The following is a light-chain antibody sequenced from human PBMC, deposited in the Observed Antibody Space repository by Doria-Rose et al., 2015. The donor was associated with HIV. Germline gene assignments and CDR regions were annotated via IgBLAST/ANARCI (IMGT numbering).Light chain of an antibody. CDR1: QSFSSTY. CDR3: HQYGTSWT. J-gene: IGKJ1*01. CDR2: DGS. V-gene: IGKV3-20*01. Sequence: TQSPGTLSLSPGERATLSCMASQSFSSTYLAWYQQTPGQAPSLLIYDGSTRATGIPDRFSASGSGTDLTLTINRLEPEDFALYYCHQYGTSWTFGQGTKVEI.